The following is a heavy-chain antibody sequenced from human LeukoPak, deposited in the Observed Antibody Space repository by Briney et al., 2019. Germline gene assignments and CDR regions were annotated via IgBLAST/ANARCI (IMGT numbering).Heavy chain of an antibody. D-gene: IGHD2-2*01. V-gene: IGHV3-53*01. Sequence: GGSLRLSCAASGFTVSSNYMSWVRQDPGKGLEWVSVIYSGGSTYYADSVKGRFTISRDNSKNTLYLQMNSLRAEDTAVYYCARLVVVPAALRFRGWFDPWGQGTLDTVSS. CDR3: ARLVVVPAALRFRGWFDP. CDR1: GFTVSSNY. CDR2: IYSGGST. J-gene: IGHJ5*02.